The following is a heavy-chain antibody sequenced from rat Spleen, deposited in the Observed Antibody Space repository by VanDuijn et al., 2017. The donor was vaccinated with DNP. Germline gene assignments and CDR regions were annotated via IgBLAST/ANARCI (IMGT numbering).Heavy chain of an antibody. J-gene: IGHJ4*01. CDR3: ARGGLIRAYAMDA. CDR1: GNTFITDY. CDR2: IHTRSGGT. D-gene: IGHD4-3*01. V-gene: IGHV1-43*01. Sequence: QVQLQQSGAELAKPDSSVKISCKASGNTFITDYFAWIKQTTGQGLEYIGYIHTRSGGTDSNEKFKDKATLTVDKSSSTAFMQLSSLTPDDSAVYYCARGGLIRAYAMDAWGQGTSVSVSS.